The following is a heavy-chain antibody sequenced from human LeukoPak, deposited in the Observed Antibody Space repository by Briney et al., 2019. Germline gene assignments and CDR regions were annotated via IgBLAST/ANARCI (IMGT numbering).Heavy chain of an antibody. CDR1: GFTFSKYA. V-gene: IGHV3-23*01. Sequence: PGGSLRLSCAASGFTFSKYAMSWVRQAPGKGLEWVSTISASGGITFYADSVKGRFTVSRDNSRNTLYLQLNSLRAEDTAVYYCAKVNSWRLKELDYWGQGTLVTVSS. D-gene: IGHD6-13*01. CDR2: ISASGGIT. CDR3: AKVNSWRLKELDY. J-gene: IGHJ4*02.